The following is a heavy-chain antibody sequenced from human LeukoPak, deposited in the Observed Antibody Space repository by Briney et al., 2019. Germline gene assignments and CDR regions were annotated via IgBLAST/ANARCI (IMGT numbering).Heavy chain of an antibody. CDR2: ISDSGAST. J-gene: IGHJ4*02. V-gene: IGHV3-23*01. CDR3: AIAKGPVDIVVAATGVFGY. CDR1: GFTFSSYA. Sequence: GGSLRLSCAASGFTFSSYAMSWVRQAPGKGLEWVSAISDSGASTYYPDSVKGRFTISRDNSKNRLYLQMNSLRADDTAVYYCAIAKGPVDIVVAATGVFGYWGQGTLVTVSS. D-gene: IGHD6-19*01.